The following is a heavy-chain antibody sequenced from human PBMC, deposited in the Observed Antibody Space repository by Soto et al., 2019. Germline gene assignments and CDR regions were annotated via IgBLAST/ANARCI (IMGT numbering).Heavy chain of an antibody. Sequence: GGSLRLSCAASGFTFSSYAMHWVRQAPGKGLEWVSGISGSGGSTYYADSVKGRFTVSRDNSKNTVYLQMNSLRGEDTAVYYCAKYTSWLANFDFWGHGTLVTVSS. CDR3: AKYTSWLANFDF. J-gene: IGHJ4*01. V-gene: IGHV3-23*01. D-gene: IGHD2-2*01. CDR1: GFTFSSYA. CDR2: ISGSGGST.